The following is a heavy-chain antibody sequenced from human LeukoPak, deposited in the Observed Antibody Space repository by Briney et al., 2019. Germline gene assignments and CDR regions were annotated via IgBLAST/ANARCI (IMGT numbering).Heavy chain of an antibody. CDR3: ARDGWFGEDPVYAFDI. D-gene: IGHD3-10*01. V-gene: IGHV3-21*01. CDR1: GFTFSSYS. CDR2: ISSSSSYI. J-gene: IGHJ3*02. Sequence: GGSLRFSCAASGFTFSSYSMNWVRQAPGKGLEWVSSISSSSSYIYYADSVKGRFTISRDNAKNSLYLQMNSLRAEDTAVYYCARDGWFGEDPVYAFDIWGQGTMVTVSS.